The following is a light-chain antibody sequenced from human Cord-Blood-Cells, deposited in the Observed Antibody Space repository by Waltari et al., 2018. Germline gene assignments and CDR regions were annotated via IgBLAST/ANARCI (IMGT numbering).Light chain of an antibody. J-gene: IGLJ1*01. Sequence: QSALTQPASVSGSPGQSITISCTGTSSDVGGYNYVSWYQPHPGKAPKHMIYDVSNRPSGVSNRFSGSKSGNTASLTISGLQAEDEADYYCSSYTSSSTLVFGTGTKVTVL. V-gene: IGLV2-14*01. CDR2: DVS. CDR3: SSYTSSSTLV. CDR1: SSDVGGYNY.